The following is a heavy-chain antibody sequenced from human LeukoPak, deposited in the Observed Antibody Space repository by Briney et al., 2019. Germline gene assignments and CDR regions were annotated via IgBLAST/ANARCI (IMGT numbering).Heavy chain of an antibody. D-gene: IGHD2-2*01. CDR1: GGTFSSYA. CDR3: ARAQTAGLVPAATTGGMDV. CDR2: IIPIFGIA. Sequence: SVKVSCKASGGTFSSYAISWVRQSPGQGLEWMGRIIPIFGIANYAQKFQGRVTITPDKSTSTAYMELSSLRSEDTAVYYCARAQTAGLVPAATTGGMDVWGQGTMVTVSS. V-gene: IGHV1-69*04. J-gene: IGHJ6*02.